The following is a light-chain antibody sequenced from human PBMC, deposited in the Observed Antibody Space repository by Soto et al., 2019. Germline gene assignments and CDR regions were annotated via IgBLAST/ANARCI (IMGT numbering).Light chain of an antibody. V-gene: IGKV3-15*01. J-gene: IGKJ3*01. CDR1: QSVSTN. CDR3: QEYNDWPLFT. CDR2: GAS. Sequence: EIVMTQSPANLSVSLGDRATLSCRASQSVSTNLAWYQQKPGQAPRLLIYGASTRATGIPARFSGSGSGTEFTLTIRSLQSEDFTIYYCQEYNDWPLFTFGPGTRVDIK.